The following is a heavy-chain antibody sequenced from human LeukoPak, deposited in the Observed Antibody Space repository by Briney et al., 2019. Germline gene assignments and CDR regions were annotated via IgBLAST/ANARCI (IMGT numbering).Heavy chain of an antibody. J-gene: IGHJ6*03. D-gene: IGHD5-18*01. Sequence: SETLSLTCTVSGGCISSYYWSWIRHPPGKGLECIGYIYYSGSTNYNPSLKSRVTISVDTSKNQFSLKLSPVTAADTAAYYCVRAPRIRSYYYYYMDVWGKGTTVTVSS. CDR1: GGCISSYY. CDR3: VRAPRIRSYYYYYMDV. CDR2: IYYSGST. V-gene: IGHV4-59*01.